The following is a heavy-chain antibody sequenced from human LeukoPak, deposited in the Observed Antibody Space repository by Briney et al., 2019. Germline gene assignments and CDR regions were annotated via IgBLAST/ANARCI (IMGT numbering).Heavy chain of an antibody. D-gene: IGHD3-10*01. V-gene: IGHV4-39*07. CDR2: IYYSGST. Sequence: SETLSLTCTVSGGSISSNSYYWGWIRQPPGKGLEWIGSIYYSGSTYYNPSLKSRVTISVDTSKNQFSLKLSSVTAADTAVYYCARAPVLLWFGELFTYWGQGTLVTVSS. CDR1: GGSISSNSYY. J-gene: IGHJ4*02. CDR3: ARAPVLLWFGELFTY.